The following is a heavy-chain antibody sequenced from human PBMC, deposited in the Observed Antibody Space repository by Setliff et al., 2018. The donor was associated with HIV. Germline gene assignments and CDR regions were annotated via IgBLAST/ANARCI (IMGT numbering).Heavy chain of an antibody. CDR3: ARRAGSDYFTRFDY. D-gene: IGHD3-10*01. Sequence: SETLSLTCAVYGGSFGGYYWSWIRQSPGKGLEWIGEINHSGSTNYNPSLKSRVTILGDTSKNQFSLKLSSVTAADTAVYYCARRAGSDYFTRFDYWGQGTLVTVSS. CDR2: INHSGST. V-gene: IGHV4-34*01. CDR1: GGSFGGYY. J-gene: IGHJ4*02.